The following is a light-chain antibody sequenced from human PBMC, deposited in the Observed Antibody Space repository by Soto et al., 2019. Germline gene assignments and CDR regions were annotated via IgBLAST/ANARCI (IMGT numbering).Light chain of an antibody. CDR2: ATS. CDR1: QSVTSTY. J-gene: IGKJ2*01. Sequence: EIVLTQSPGTLSLSPGERATLSCRASQSVTSTYTAWYQQKVGQAPRLLIYATSRRATGIPDRFSGSGSGTDFTLTINRLEPEDFAVYYCQQYDDSARYTFGQGTKVEIK. V-gene: IGKV3-20*01. CDR3: QQYDDSARYT.